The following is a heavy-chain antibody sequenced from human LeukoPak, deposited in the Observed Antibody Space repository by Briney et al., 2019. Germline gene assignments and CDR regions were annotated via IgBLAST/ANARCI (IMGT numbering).Heavy chain of an antibody. J-gene: IGHJ4*02. CDR3: ARDMGSGSYPVH. V-gene: IGHV1-18*01. Sequence: ASVKVSCKAPGYTFTSYGISWVRQAPGQGLEWMGWISAYNGNTNYAQKLQGRVTMTTDTSTSTAYMELRSLKSDDTAVYYCARDMGSGSYPVHWGQGTLVTVSS. CDR2: ISAYNGNT. D-gene: IGHD1-26*01. CDR1: GYTFTSYG.